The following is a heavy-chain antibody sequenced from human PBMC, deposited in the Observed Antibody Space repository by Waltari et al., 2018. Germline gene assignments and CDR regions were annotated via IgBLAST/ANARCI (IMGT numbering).Heavy chain of an antibody. D-gene: IGHD3-22*01. Sequence: EVQLVETGGGLIQPGGSLRLSCAASGFTVSGHYMTWVRTAPGKGLEWVSVIYSGGSGGNTYYADSVKGRFTISRDNSKNTLYLQMNGLRAEDTAMYYCATDYDGNAYVAFDIWGQGTMVTVSS. J-gene: IGHJ3*02. CDR1: GFTVSGHY. CDR3: ATDYDGNAYVAFDI. V-gene: IGHV3-53*02. CDR2: IYSGGSGGNT.